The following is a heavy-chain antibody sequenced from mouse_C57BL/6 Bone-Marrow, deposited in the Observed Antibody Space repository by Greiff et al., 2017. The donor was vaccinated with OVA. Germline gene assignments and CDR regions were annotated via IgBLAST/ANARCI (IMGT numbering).Heavy chain of an antibody. CDR3: ARVDYGSSFHWYFDV. CDR1: GFSLTSYA. V-gene: IGHV2-9-1*01. Sequence: VQLQESGPGLVAPSQSLSITCTVSGFSLTSYAISWVRQPPGKGLEWLGVIWTGGGTNYNSALKSRLSISKDNSKRQVFLKMNSLQTDDTARYYCARVDYGSSFHWYFDVWGTGTTVTVSS. D-gene: IGHD1-1*01. J-gene: IGHJ1*03. CDR2: IWTGGGT.